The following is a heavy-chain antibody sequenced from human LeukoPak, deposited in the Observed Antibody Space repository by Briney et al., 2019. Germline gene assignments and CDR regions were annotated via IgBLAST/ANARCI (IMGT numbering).Heavy chain of an antibody. J-gene: IGHJ4*02. V-gene: IGHV3-74*01. CDR2: IKGDGSST. CDR1: GVNLSNYW. Sequence: GGSLRLSCAGSGVNLSNYWMQWVGQAPGKGLVWVARIKGDGSSTNYADSVKGRFTISRDDAKNTLNLQMNSLRAEDTAVYFCTRGLNYFDYWGQGALVTVSS. CDR3: TRGLNYFDY.